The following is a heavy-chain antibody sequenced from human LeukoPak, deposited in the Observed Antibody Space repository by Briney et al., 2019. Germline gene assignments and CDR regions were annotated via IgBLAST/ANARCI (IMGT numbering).Heavy chain of an antibody. CDR2: IIPIFGTA. V-gene: IGHV1-69*05. J-gene: IGHJ6*03. D-gene: IGHD5-24*01. CDR3: ALNPRGPGGQRSYYYYYMDV. Sequence: SSVNVSCKASGGTFSSYAISWVRQAPGQGLEWMGGIIPIFGTANYAQKFQGRVTITTDESTSTAYMELSSLRSEDTAVYYCALNPRGPGGQRSYYYYYMDVWGKGTTVTVSS. CDR1: GGTFSSYA.